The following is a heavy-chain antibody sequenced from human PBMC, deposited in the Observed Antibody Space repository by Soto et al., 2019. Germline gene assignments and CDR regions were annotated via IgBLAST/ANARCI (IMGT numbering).Heavy chain of an antibody. J-gene: IGHJ4*02. D-gene: IGHD3-16*01. CDR2: IYWNDDK. Sequence: SGPTLVNTAQTLTLTCTFSGLSLSTSGVVVVWIRQPPGKALEWLAVIYWNDDKSYSPSLKSRLTITKDTSKNKVVLTMTNMVPVDTATYYCARTFGGVMANLDYWGLGTLVTVSS. CDR1: GLSLSTSGVV. CDR3: ARTFGGVMANLDY. V-gene: IGHV2-5*01.